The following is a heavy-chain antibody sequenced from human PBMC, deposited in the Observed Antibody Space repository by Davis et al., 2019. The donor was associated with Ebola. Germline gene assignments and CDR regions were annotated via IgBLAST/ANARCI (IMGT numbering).Heavy chain of an antibody. CDR1: GLTLRSYT. Sequence: GESLNISCAASGLTLRSYTMNWVRQAPGKGLAWVSSITRNSSSIYYADSVQGRFTISRDNAKNSLYLQMSSLRAEDTAVYYCARDYEVVVAAYFHYYSYGLDVWGQGTTVIVSS. V-gene: IGHV3-21*06. D-gene: IGHD2-15*01. J-gene: IGHJ6*02. CDR2: ITRNSSSI. CDR3: ARDYEVVVAAYFHYYSYGLDV.